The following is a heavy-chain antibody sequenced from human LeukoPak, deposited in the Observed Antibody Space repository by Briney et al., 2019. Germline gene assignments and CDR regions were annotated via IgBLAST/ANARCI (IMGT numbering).Heavy chain of an antibody. V-gene: IGHV3-23*01. Sequence: PGGSLRLSCAASGFTFSSYAMSWVRQAPGKGLEWVSGISGSGGRTYYADSVKGRFTISRDNSKNTLYLQMNSLRAEDTAVYSCAKEGRGGGSYFPFDYWGQGTLVTVSS. D-gene: IGHD1-26*01. CDR1: GFTFSSYA. J-gene: IGHJ4*02. CDR2: ISGSGGRT. CDR3: AKEGRGGGSYFPFDY.